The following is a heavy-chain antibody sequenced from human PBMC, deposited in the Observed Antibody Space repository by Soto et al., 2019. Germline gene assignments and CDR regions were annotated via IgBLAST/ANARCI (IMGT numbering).Heavy chain of an antibody. CDR1: GYTFTGYY. V-gene: IGHV1-2*04. CDR2: INPNSGGT. D-gene: IGHD5-18*01. J-gene: IGHJ5*02. CDR3: AREEVDTAMSRRRWFDP. Sequence: ASVKVSCKASGYTFTGYYMHWVRQAPGQGLEWMGWINPNSGGTNYAQKFQGWVTMTRDTSISTAHMELSRLRSDDTAVYYCAREEVDTAMSRRRWFDPWGQGTLVTVSS.